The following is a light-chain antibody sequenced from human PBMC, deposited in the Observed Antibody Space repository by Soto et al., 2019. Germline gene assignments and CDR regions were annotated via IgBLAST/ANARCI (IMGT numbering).Light chain of an antibody. CDR2: AVS. Sequence: DIQMTQSPSSLSASLGDRVTITCRASQSIPRNLHWYQQKPGEAPKVLIYAVSNLQSGVPSRFSGSGSGTDFTLTISDLQPEDSGIYYCQQSHRLPTFGGGTTVEIK. CDR3: QQSHRLPT. J-gene: IGKJ4*01. V-gene: IGKV1-39*01. CDR1: QSIPRN.